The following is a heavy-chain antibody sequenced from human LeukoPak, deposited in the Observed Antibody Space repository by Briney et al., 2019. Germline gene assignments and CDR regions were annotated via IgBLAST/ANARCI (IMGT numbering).Heavy chain of an antibody. V-gene: IGHV4-39*01. CDR3: ARHGVYYGLGSSYGLPNWFDP. D-gene: IGHD3-10*01. Sequence: SETLSLTCTVSGGSISSTRYYWGWIRQPPGKGLEWVGSIYYSGSTYYKPSLKSRVTMSVDRSKNQFSLKLSSVTAADTAVYSCARHGVYYGLGSSYGLPNWFDPWGQGTQVTVSS. CDR2: IYYSGST. CDR1: GGSISSTRYY. J-gene: IGHJ5*02.